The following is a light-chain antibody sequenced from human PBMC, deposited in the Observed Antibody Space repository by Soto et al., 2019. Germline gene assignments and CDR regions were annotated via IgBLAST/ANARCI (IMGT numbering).Light chain of an antibody. CDR1: RNIDSW. V-gene: IGKV1-5*03. CDR3: QEFHSSSRT. Sequence: DIRMTQSPSTLSASLGDRVTISCRASRNIDSWLAWYQQRPGGIPQLLIYSASNLQNGVPSRFSGSGSGTDFTLTINGLQPDDCATYYCQEFHSSSRTFGQGTRV. CDR2: SAS. J-gene: IGKJ1*01.